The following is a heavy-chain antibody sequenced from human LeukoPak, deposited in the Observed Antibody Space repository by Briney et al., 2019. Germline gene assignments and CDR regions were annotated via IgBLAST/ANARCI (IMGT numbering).Heavy chain of an antibody. D-gene: IGHD3-22*01. J-gene: IGHJ4*02. CDR2: IYYSGST. V-gene: IGHV4-61*01. CDR3: ARVPTYYYDSSGYYYFDY. CDR1: GGSVSSGSYY. Sequence: PSETLSLTCTVSGGSVSSGSYYWSWIRQPPGKGLEWIGYIYYSGSTNYNPSLKSRVTISVDTSKNQFPLKLSSVTAADTAVYYCARVPTYYYDSSGYYYFDYWGQGTLVTVSS.